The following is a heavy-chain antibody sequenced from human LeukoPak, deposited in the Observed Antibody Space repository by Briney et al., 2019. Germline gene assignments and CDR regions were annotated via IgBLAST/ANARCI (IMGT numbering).Heavy chain of an antibody. J-gene: IGHJ5*02. CDR1: GYTFTSYY. CDR3: ARVGYCSGGSCYHWFDP. Sequence: ASVKVSCKASGYTFTSYYMHWVRQAPGQGLEWMGIINPSGGSTSYAQKFQGRVTMTRDTSTSTVYMELSSLRSEDTAVYYCARVGYCSGGSCYHWFDPWGQGTLVTVSS. D-gene: IGHD2-15*01. V-gene: IGHV1-46*01. CDR2: INPSGGST.